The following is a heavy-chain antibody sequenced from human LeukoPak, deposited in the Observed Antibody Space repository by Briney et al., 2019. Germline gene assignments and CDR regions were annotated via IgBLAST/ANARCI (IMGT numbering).Heavy chain of an antibody. J-gene: IGHJ4*02. CDR1: GFTFSGYA. CDR2: ISYDGGNK. V-gene: IGHV3-30*04. D-gene: IGHD5-12*01. Sequence: GGSLRLSCAASGFTFSGYAMHWVRQAPGKGLEWVAVISYDGGNKYYADSVKGRFTISRDNSKNTLYLQMNSLRAEDTAVYYCARDLDIVATIVFDYWGQGTLVTVSS. CDR3: ARDLDIVATIVFDY.